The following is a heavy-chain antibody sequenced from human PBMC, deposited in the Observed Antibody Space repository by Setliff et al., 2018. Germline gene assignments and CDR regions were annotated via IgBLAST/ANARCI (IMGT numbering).Heavy chain of an antibody. J-gene: IGHJ4*02. CDR1: GYSFTSHY. V-gene: IGHV1-46*01. CDR2: INPGGLTS. D-gene: IGHD2-2*01. Sequence: ASVKVSCKTSGYSFTSHYMHWVRQAPGQGLEWMGIINPGGLTSSSTQKFEGRVTMTRDTSTSTAYMDLRSLRSDDTAVYYCERLVRYCSTTSCQRTSGDDFWGLGTLVTVSS. CDR3: ERLVRYCSTTSCQRTSGDDF.